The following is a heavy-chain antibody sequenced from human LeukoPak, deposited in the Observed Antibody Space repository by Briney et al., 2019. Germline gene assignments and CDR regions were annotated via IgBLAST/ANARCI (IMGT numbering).Heavy chain of an antibody. Sequence: GGSLRLLCVVSVLTLGRYSMNWAPQAPGKGLESVSCISSTSRYIYYADSVKGRFTISRDTTKNSVYLQINSLRAEDTAVYYCTRAVAADAFSPGYWGQGTLVTVSS. V-gene: IGHV3-21*01. CDR3: TRAVAADAFSPGY. CDR2: ISSTSRYI. D-gene: IGHD6-13*01. CDR1: VLTLGRYS. J-gene: IGHJ4*02.